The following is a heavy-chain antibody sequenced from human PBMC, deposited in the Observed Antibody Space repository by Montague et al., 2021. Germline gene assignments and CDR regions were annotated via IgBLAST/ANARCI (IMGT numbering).Heavy chain of an antibody. V-gene: IGHV6-1*01. Sequence: CAISGDSVSNNHAAWNWIRESPSRGLEWLGRTYYRSTWYTDYAVSVKGRIAINPDTSKNQFSLQLNSVTPEDTAVYYCAREGVGDLLFSFDSWGQGTLATVSS. D-gene: IGHD3-10*01. CDR2: TYYRSTWYT. CDR3: AREGVGDLLFSFDS. J-gene: IGHJ4*02. CDR1: GDSVSNNHAA.